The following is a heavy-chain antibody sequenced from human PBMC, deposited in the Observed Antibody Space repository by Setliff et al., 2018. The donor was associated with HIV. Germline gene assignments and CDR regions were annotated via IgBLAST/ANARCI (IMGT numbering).Heavy chain of an antibody. Sequence: SETLSLTCSVSDASVNSNNYYWVWIRQTPGKGLEWIGSIYYSGAAYYNPSLKSRVSISVDTSKNQFSLSLSSVTAADTAVYFCSRLTRTSSTSYKGRFDPWGLGTLVTV. D-gene: IGHD6-13*01. V-gene: IGHV4-39*01. CDR1: DASVNSNNYY. CDR3: SRLTRTSSTSYKGRFDP. CDR2: IYYSGAA. J-gene: IGHJ5*02.